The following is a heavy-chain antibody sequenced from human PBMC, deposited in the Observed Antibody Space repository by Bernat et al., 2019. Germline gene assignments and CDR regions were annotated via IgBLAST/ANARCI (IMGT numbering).Heavy chain of an antibody. Sequence: QVQLQESGPGLVKPSETLSLTCTVSGGSVSSGSYYWSWIRQPPGKGLEWIAYIYYSGSISYNPSLKSRVTISIDTSKNQFSLKLSSVTAADTAVYYCARDPPSPDGGYYSYYFDYWGQGTLVTVSS. CDR1: GGSVSSGSYY. J-gene: IGHJ4*02. V-gene: IGHV4-61*01. CDR2: IYYSGSI. CDR3: ARDPPSPDGGYYSYYFDY. D-gene: IGHD3-22*01.